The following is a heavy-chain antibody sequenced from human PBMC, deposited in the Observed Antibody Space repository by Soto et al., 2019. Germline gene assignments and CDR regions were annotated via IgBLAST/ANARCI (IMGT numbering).Heavy chain of an antibody. CDR2: IWYDGSNK. CDR3: ARIHVPGVAYFDY. D-gene: IGHD3-3*01. CDR1: GLPFSSYG. J-gene: IGHJ4*02. Sequence: HPGGSLRLSCAASGLPFSSYGMHWVRQAPGKGLEWVAVIWYDGSNKYYADSVKGRFTISRDNSKNTLYLQMNSLRAEDTAVYYCARIHVPGVAYFDYWGQGTLVTVSS. V-gene: IGHV3-33*01.